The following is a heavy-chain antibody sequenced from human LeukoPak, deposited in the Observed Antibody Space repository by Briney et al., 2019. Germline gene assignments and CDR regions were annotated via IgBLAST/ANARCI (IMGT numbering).Heavy chain of an antibody. CDR1: GLSFSSYA. CDR2: INHRGGT. V-gene: IGHV4-34*01. J-gene: IGHJ3*02. D-gene: IGHD3-10*01. Sequence: GTLRLSCAASGLSFSSYAINWIRQTPGKGLEWIGEINHRGGTNYNPSLKSRLTISVDTSKNQFSLNLTSVTAADTAVYYCASGVGEFFPDAFNIWGQGTMVGVFS. CDR3: ASGVGEFFPDAFNI.